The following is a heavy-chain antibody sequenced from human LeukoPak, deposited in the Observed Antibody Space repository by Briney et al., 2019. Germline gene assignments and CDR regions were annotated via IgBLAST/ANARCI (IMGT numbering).Heavy chain of an antibody. CDR2: ISGSGGST. CDR3: TAYYYDSSGHTDY. CDR1: GFTFSSYA. Sequence: GGSLRLSCAASGFTFSSYAMSWVRQAPGKGLEWVSAISGSGGSTYYADSVKGRLTISRDNSKNTLYLQMNSLKTEDTAVYYCTAYYYDSSGHTDYWGQGTLVTVSS. V-gene: IGHV3-23*01. J-gene: IGHJ4*02. D-gene: IGHD3-22*01.